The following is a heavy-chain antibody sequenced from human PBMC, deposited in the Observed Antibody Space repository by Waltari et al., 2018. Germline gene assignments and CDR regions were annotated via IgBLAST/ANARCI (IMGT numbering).Heavy chain of an antibody. V-gene: IGHV4-30-4*08. Sequence: QVQLQESGPGLVKPSQTLSLTCTVSGGSISSGDYYWSWIRQPPGKGLEWIGYIYYSGSTYYNPSLKSRVTISVDTSKNQFSLKLSSVTAADTAVYYCARDFPQYDYIWGSYRYGAFDIWGQGTMVTVSS. CDR2: IYYSGST. D-gene: IGHD3-16*02. J-gene: IGHJ3*02. CDR1: GGSISSGDYY. CDR3: ARDFPQYDYIWGSYRYGAFDI.